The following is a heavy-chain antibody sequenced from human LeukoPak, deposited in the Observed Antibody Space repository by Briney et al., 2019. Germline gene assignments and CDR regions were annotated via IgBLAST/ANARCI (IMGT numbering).Heavy chain of an antibody. J-gene: IGHJ4*02. CDR2: ISGSGGST. V-gene: IGHV3-23*01. D-gene: IGHD6-19*01. Sequence: GGSLRLSCAASGFTFSSYAMTWVRQAPGKGLEWVSAISGSGGSTYYAASVKGRFTISRDNSKNTLYLQMNSLRAEDTAVYYCARAGLYSSGWSPFDYWGQGTLVTVSS. CDR3: ARAGLYSSGWSPFDY. CDR1: GFTFSSYA.